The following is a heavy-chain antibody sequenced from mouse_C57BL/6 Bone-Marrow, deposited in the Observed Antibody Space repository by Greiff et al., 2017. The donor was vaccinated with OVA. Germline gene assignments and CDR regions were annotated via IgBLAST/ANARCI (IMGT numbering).Heavy chain of an antibody. J-gene: IGHJ3*01. CDR3: ASLYYDYGGFAY. CDR1: GYAFSSYW. Sequence: QVQLQQSGAELVKPGASVKISCKASGYAFSSYWMNWVKQRPGKGLEWIGQIYPGDGDTNYNGKFKGKATLTADKSSSTAYMQLSSLTSEDSSFYFCASLYYDYGGFAYWGPGPLVTVSA. CDR2: IYPGDGDT. D-gene: IGHD2-4*01. V-gene: IGHV1-80*01.